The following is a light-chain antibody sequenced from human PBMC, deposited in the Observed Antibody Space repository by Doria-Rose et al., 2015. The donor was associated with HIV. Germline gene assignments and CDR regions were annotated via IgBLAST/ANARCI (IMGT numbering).Light chain of an antibody. J-gene: IGKJ1*01. CDR1: QSFSSTY. Sequence: EIVLTQSPGTLSLSPGERATLSCRASQSFSSTYLAWYQQKPGQAPSLLIYDGSTRATGIPDRFSASGSGTGYTLTINGLEPEDFALYYCHQYGTSWTFGQGTKVEI. V-gene: IGKV3-20*01. CDR2: DGS. CDR3: HQYGTSWT.